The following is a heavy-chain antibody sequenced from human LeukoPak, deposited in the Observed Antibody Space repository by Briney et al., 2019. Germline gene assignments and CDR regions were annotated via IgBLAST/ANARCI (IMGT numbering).Heavy chain of an antibody. V-gene: IGHV4-59*01. CDR3: ARDRVGAYCGGDCYSRWFDP. J-gene: IGHJ5*02. CDR1: GFTFSSYA. D-gene: IGHD2-21*02. Sequence: PGGSLRLSCAASGFTFSSYAMSWIRQPPGKGLEWIGYIYYSGSTNYNPSLKSRVTISVDTSKNQFSLKLSSVTAADTAVYYCARDRVGAYCGGDCYSRWFDPWGQGTLVTVSS. CDR2: IYYSGST.